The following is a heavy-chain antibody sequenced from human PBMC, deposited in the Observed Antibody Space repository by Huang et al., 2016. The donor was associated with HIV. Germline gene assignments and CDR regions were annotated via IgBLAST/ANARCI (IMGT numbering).Heavy chain of an antibody. V-gene: IGHV1-8*01. CDR3: ARALSGNFLSTMDV. CDR1: GYTFNNYD. J-gene: IGHJ6*02. CDR2: MNPKSCNT. D-gene: IGHD1-26*01. Sequence: QVHLVQSGAEVKKPGASVKVSCKASGYTFNNYDINWVRQATGQGLEWMGWMNPKSCNTGYLQKLQGRVIMTRNTSISTAYMELSGLRSEDTAVYYCARALSGNFLSTMDVWGQGTTVTV.